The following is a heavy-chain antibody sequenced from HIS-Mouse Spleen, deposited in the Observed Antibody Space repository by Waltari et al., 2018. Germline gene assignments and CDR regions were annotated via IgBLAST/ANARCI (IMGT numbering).Heavy chain of an antibody. CDR2: ISYDGSNK. D-gene: IGHD6-19*01. J-gene: IGHJ4*02. CDR1: GFTFSSYG. Sequence: QVQLVESGGGVVQPGRSLRLSCAASGFTFSSYGMHWVRQAPGKGLEGVAVISYDGSNKYYEDSVKGRFTISRDNSKNTLYLQMNSLRAEDTAVYYCAKSIPDSSGHGFFDYWGQGTLVTVSS. V-gene: IGHV3-30*18. CDR3: AKSIPDSSGHGFFDY.